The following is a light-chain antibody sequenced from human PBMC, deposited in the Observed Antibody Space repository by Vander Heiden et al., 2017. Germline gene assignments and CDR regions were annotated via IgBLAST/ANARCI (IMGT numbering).Light chain of an antibody. CDR3: MIWHSSAWV. CDR2: YKTDSDN. J-gene: IGLJ3*02. CDR1: IGSNVGSCR. Sequence: QAVLTQPSSLSASPGASASLTCPYRIGSNVGSCRIYWARPLPGSPPQYLLRYKTDSDNQQGSGVPSRFSGSKEASANAGILLISGLQSEDEADYYCMIWHSSAWVFGGGTKLTVL. V-gene: IGLV5-45*02.